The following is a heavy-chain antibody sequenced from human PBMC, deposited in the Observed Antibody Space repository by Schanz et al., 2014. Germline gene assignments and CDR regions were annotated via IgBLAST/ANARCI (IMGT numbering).Heavy chain of an antibody. V-gene: IGHV4-59*01. CDR3: ARARFTGYYMDV. CDR1: NVSISSYY. J-gene: IGHJ6*02. CDR2: IYYSGST. Sequence: QVQLQESGPGLVKPSETLSLTCTVSNVSISSYYWSWIRQPPGKGLEWIGYIYYSGSTNYNPSLKSRVSLSVDTSKNQFSLKLSSVTAADTAVYYCARARFTGYYMDVWGQGTAVTVSS. D-gene: IGHD3-9*01.